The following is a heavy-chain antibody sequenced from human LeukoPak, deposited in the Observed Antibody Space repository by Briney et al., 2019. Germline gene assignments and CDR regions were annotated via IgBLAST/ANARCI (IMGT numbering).Heavy chain of an antibody. CDR2: IWYDGSNK. D-gene: IGHD1-14*01. Sequence: PGGSLRLSCAASGFTFSSYGMHWVRQAPGKGLEWVAVIWYDGSNKYYADCVKGRFTISRDNSKNTLYLQMNSLRAEDTAVYYCARPDGRGTQGVLDYWGQGTLVTVST. J-gene: IGHJ4*02. CDR1: GFTFSSYG. CDR3: ARPDGRGTQGVLDY. V-gene: IGHV3-33*01.